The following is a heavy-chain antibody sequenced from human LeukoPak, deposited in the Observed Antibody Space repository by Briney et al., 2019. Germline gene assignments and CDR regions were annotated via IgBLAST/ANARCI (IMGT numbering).Heavy chain of an antibody. V-gene: IGHV3-33*01. J-gene: IGHJ4*02. CDR1: GFTFSSYG. CDR2: IWYDGSNK. Sequence: GRSLRLSCAASGFTFSSYGMHWVRQAPGNGLEWVAVIWYDGSNKYYADSVKGRFTISRDNSKNTLYLQMNSLRAEDTAVYYCARTHDYGADNFDYWGQGTLVTVSS. CDR3: ARTHDYGADNFDY. D-gene: IGHD4-17*01.